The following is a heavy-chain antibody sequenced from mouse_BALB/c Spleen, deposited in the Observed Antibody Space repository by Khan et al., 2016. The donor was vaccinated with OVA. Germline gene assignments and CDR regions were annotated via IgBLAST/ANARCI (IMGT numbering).Heavy chain of an antibody. CDR1: GYTFTDYA. CDR3: TRPAYDGYYDY. CDR2: ISTYSGNT. J-gene: IGHJ2*01. V-gene: IGHV1S137*01. Sequence: QVQLQQSGPELVRPGVSVKISCKGSGYTFTDYAMHWVKQSHAKSLEWIGLISTYSGNTNYNQKFKGKATMTVDKSSSTAYMELARVTSEDSTMYYCTRPAYDGYYDYWGQGTTLTVSS. D-gene: IGHD2-3*01.